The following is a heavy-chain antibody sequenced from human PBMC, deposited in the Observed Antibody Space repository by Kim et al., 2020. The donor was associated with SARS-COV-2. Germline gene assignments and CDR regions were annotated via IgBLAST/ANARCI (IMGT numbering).Heavy chain of an antibody. J-gene: IGHJ6*02. V-gene: IGHV4-34*01. D-gene: IGHD2-2*01. CDR3: AREGRDIVVVPAPIGMDV. Sequence: KSRVTISVDTSKNQFSLKLSSVTGADTAVYYCAREGRDIVVVPAPIGMDVWGQGTTVTVSS.